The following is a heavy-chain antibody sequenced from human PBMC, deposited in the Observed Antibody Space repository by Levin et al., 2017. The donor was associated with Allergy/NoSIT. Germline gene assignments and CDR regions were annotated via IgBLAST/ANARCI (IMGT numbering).Heavy chain of an antibody. V-gene: IGHV4-4*02. CDR3: ARVPGIAAAATGIFED. Sequence: SETLSLTCAVSDGSISSNNWWNWVRQPPGKGLEWIGDIFPGGGSNYNPSLKSRVTMSLDISKNQFSLKLNSVTAADTAVYYCARVPGIAAAATGIFEDWGQGTLVIVSS. CDR2: IFPGGGS. D-gene: IGHD6-13*01. J-gene: IGHJ4*02. CDR1: DGSISSNNW.